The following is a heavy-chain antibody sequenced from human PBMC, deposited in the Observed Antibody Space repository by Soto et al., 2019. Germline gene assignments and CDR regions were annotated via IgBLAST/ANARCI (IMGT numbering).Heavy chain of an antibody. CDR3: ARDRSYSLDV. CDR1: GSTFSNDW. J-gene: IGHJ6*02. V-gene: IGHV3-74*01. Sequence: LRLSCAVSGSTFSNDWMHWVRQAPGKGLVWVSHINSDGSSTNYADFVKGRFTIARDNAKNTVYLQMNSLRAEDTAVYYCARDRSYSLDVWGQGTTVTV. CDR2: INSDGSST.